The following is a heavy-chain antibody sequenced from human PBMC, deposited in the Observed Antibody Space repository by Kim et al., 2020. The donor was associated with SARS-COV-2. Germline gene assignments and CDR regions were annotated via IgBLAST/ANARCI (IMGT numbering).Heavy chain of an antibody. D-gene: IGHD6-13*01. CDR1: GGTFSSYA. CDR2: IIPIFGTA. V-gene: IGHV1-69*13. Sequence: SVKVSCKASGGTFSSYAISWVRQAPGQGLEWMGGIIPIFGTANYAQKFQGRVTITADESTSTAYMELSSLRSEDTAVYYCARFPGYSSSWYNSGWFDPWGQGTLVTVSS. CDR3: ARFPGYSSSWYNSGWFDP. J-gene: IGHJ5*02.